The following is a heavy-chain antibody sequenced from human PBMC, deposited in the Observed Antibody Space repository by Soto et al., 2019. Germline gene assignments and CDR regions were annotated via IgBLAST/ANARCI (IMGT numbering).Heavy chain of an antibody. V-gene: IGHV4-61*03. Sequence: QVQLQESGPGLVKTSETLSLTCSVSGGSVSSGSYYWSWIRQSPEKGMEWIGYIDYTGGTKYNPSLTTPVTISAYTSRNHFSLTLSSVSAADTAVYYCARLEVVLGYWVQGVLITVSS. CDR1: GGSVSSGSYY. D-gene: IGHD2-2*01. CDR3: ARLEVVLGY. CDR2: IDYTGGT. J-gene: IGHJ4*02.